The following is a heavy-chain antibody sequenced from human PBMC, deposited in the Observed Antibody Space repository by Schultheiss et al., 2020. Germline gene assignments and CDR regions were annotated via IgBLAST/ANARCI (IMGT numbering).Heavy chain of an antibody. J-gene: IGHJ6*02. CDR2: IWYDGSNK. CDR1: GFTFSDYY. CDR3: AREGGTYYYGSGSFDV. D-gene: IGHD3-10*01. Sequence: GGSLRLSCTASGFTFSDYYMSWIRQAPGKGLEWVAVIWYDGSNKYYADSVKGRFTISRDNSKNTLYLQMNSLRAEDTAVYYCAREGGTYYYGSGSFDVWGQGTTVTVSS. V-gene: IGHV3-33*08.